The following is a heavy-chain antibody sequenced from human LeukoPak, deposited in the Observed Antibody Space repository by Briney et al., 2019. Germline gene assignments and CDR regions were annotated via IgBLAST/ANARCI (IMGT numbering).Heavy chain of an antibody. CDR1: GGSISSYY. CDR2: IYTSGST. V-gene: IGHV4-4*07. J-gene: IGHJ4*02. D-gene: IGHD5-18*01. CDR3: AREDTAMVYSYFDY. Sequence: PSETLSLTCTVSGGSISSYYWSWIRQPAGKGLEWIGRIYTSGSTNYNPSLKSRVTMSVDTSKNQFSLKLSSVTAADTAVYYCAREDTAMVYSYFDYWGQGTLVTVSS.